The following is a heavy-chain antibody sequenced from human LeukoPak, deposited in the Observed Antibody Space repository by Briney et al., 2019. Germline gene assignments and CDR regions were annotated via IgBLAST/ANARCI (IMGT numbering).Heavy chain of an antibody. CDR3: ARDFGITMTVVPH. D-gene: IGHD3-22*01. V-gene: IGHV3-30-3*01. CDR2: ISYDGSNK. CDR1: GFTFSSYA. J-gene: IGHJ4*02. Sequence: GGSLRLSCAASGFTFSSYAKSWVRQAPGKGLEWVAVISYDGSNKYYTDSVKGRFTISRDNSKNTLYLQMNSLRAEDTAVYYCARDFGITMTVVPHWGQGTLVTVSS.